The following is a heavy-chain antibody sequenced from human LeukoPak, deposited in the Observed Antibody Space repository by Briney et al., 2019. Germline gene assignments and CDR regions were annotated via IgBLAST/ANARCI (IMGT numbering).Heavy chain of an antibody. D-gene: IGHD3-22*01. V-gene: IGHV3-53*01. Sequence: GGSLRLSCAASGFTFSSNYTAWVRQAPGKGLEWVSVIYSGGTIYYADSVKGRFTTSRDNSKNTLYLQMNSLRAEDTAVYYCAREGSYDSSTMWYFDYWGQGTLVTVSS. J-gene: IGHJ4*02. CDR2: IYSGGTI. CDR3: AREGSYDSSTMWYFDY. CDR1: GFTFSSNY.